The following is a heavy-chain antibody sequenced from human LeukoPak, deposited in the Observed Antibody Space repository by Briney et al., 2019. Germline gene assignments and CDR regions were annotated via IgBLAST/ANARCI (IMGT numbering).Heavy chain of an antibody. CDR2: ISSSGSAI. Sequence: GGSLRLSCAASGFTFSDYYMSWIRQAPGKGLEWVSYISSSGSAIYYADSVKGRFTISRDNAKNSLYLQMNSLSVEDTAVFYCARGGIVVPDPDYWGQGTLVTVSS. J-gene: IGHJ4*02. V-gene: IGHV3-11*04. CDR3: ARGGIVVPDPDY. CDR1: GFTFSDYY. D-gene: IGHD6-19*01.